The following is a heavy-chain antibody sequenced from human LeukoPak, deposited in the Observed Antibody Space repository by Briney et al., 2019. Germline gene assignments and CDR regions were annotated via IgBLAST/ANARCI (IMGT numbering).Heavy chain of an antibody. CDR3: AREMTTVLANWFDP. CDR2: IYYSGST. CDR1: GGSISSGGYS. D-gene: IGHD4-17*01. V-gene: IGHV4-61*08. J-gene: IGHJ5*02. Sequence: ASETLSLTCAVSGGSISSGGYSWSWIRQPSGKGLEWIGYIYYSGSTNYNPSLKSRVTILVDTSKNQFSLKLSSVTAADTAVYFCAREMTTVLANWFDPWGQGSLVTVSS.